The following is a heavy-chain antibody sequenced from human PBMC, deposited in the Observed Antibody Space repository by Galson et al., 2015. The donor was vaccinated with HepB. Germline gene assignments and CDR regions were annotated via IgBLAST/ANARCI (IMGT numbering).Heavy chain of an antibody. CDR1: GDSASSNSAA. J-gene: IGHJ5*02. D-gene: IGHD6-13*01. CDR3: ARMLSWSAAGPNWFDP. V-gene: IGHV6-1*01. Sequence: CAISGDSASSNSAAWNWIRQSPSRGLEWLGRTYYRSKRYNDYAVSVKSRITINPDTSKNQFSLQLNSVTPEDTAVYYCARMLSWSAAGPNWFDPWGQGTLVTVSS. CDR2: TYYRSKRYN.